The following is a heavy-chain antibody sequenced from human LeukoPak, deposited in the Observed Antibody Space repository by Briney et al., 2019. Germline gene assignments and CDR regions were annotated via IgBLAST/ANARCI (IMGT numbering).Heavy chain of an antibody. V-gene: IGHV3-48*02. D-gene: IGHD4-23*01. CDR1: GFTFSDYS. CDR3: ASSDDYGGNRFDY. Sequence: PGGSLRLSCAASGFTFSDYSMNWVRQAPGKGLEWVSYISSSSTDVYYADSVKGRFTVSRDNAKNSLYLQMNRLRDEDTAVYYCASSDDYGGNRFDYWGQGTLVTVSS. J-gene: IGHJ4*02. CDR2: ISSSSTDV.